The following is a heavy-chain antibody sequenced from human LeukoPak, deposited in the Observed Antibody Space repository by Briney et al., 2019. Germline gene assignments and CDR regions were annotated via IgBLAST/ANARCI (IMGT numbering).Heavy chain of an antibody. V-gene: IGHV3-23*01. CDR1: GFTFSSYA. CDR3: AKDKTRLRYYDILTGYGDY. CDR2: ISGSGGST. D-gene: IGHD3-9*01. J-gene: IGHJ4*02. Sequence: PGGSLRLSCAASGFTFSSYAMSWVRPAAGKGLEWVSAISGSGGSTYYADSVKGRFTISIYNSKNTLYLQMNILRAGATAVYDCAKDKTRLRYYDILTGYGDYWGQGTLVTVSS.